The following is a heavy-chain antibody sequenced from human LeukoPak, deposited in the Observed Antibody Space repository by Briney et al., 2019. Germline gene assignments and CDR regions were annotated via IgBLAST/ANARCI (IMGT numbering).Heavy chain of an antibody. CDR3: ARRYCTSTSCYGNTFYFDY. D-gene: IGHD2-2*01. CDR1: GFTFSSYA. V-gene: IGHV3-64*01. CDR2: ITSDGART. Sequence: PGRSLRLSCAASGFTFSSYAMHWVRQAPGKGLEYVSAITSDGARTYYANSVKGRFTISRDNSKNTLYLQMGGLRAEDMAVYYCARRYCTSTSCYGNTFYFDYWGQGTLVTVSS. J-gene: IGHJ4*02.